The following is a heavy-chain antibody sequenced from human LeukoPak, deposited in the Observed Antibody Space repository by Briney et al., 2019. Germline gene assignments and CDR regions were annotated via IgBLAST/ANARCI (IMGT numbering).Heavy chain of an antibody. V-gene: IGHV3-30*02. CDR3: AKHYRGSDP. Sequence: GGALRLSCAASGFTFSSYGMHWVRQAPGKGLEGVAFIRYDGSNKYYADSVKGRFTISRDNSKNTPYLQMNSLRAEDTAVYYCAKHYRGSDPWGQGTLVTVSS. J-gene: IGHJ5*02. D-gene: IGHD3-10*01. CDR2: IRYDGSNK. CDR1: GFTFSSYG.